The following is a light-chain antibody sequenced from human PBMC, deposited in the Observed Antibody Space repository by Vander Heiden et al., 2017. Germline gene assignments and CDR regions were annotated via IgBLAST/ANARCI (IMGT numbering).Light chain of an antibody. CDR3: CSYAGSYTLV. V-gene: IGLV2-11*02. Sequence: SALPQPCSVSGSPGPSATISCTGTSSAVRRYNHVPWYQPHPGHSRQLMIYDVSKRPSGVPDRFSGSKSGKTASLTISGLQAEDEADYHCCSYAGSYTLVFGGGTKLTVL. CDR2: DVS. CDR1: SSAVRRYNH. J-gene: IGLJ2*01.